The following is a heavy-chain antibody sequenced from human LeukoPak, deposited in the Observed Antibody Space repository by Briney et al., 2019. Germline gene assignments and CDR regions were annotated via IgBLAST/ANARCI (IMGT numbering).Heavy chain of an antibody. CDR1: GFTFSSYA. V-gene: IGHV3-23*01. Sequence: GGCLRLSCAASGFTFSSYAMSWVRQAPGKWLERVSAISGSDGSTYYADYVMGPITISRDNSKNTLYLQMNSLRAEDTAVYYCAKWRIQLSPHGDYWGQGTLVSLFS. J-gene: IGHJ4*02. CDR2: ISGSDGST. D-gene: IGHD5-18*01. CDR3: AKWRIQLSPHGDY.